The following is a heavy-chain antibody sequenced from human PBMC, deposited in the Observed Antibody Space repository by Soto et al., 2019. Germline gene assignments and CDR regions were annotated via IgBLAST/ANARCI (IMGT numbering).Heavy chain of an antibody. V-gene: IGHV1-69*06. CDR1: GHTFSNYA. CDR2: IIPIFGST. Sequence: QVQLVQSGAEVKKPGASVRVSCKASGHTFSNYALSWVRQAPGQGPEWMGQIIPIFGSTNYAQKFQGRVTITADKSTHSISLELNSLRSEDTAVYYCARAIRIAAAAFDGWGQGTVVTVSS. D-gene: IGHD6-13*01. CDR3: ARAIRIAAAAFDG. J-gene: IGHJ3*01.